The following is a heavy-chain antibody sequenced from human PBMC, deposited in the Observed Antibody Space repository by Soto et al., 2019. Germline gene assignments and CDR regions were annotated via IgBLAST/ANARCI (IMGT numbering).Heavy chain of an antibody. CDR3: ASPIYCSGGSCDAFDI. J-gene: IGHJ3*02. Sequence: SVKVSCKASGGTFSSYTISWVRQAPGQGLEWMGRIIPILGIANYAQKFQGRVTITADKSTSTAYMELSSLRSEDTAVYYCASPIYCSGGSCDAFDIWGQGTMVTVSS. V-gene: IGHV1-69*02. CDR1: GGTFSSYT. CDR2: IIPILGIA. D-gene: IGHD2-15*01.